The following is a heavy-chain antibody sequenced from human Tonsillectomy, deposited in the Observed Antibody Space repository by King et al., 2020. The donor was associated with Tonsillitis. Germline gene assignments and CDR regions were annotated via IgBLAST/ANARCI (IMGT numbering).Heavy chain of an antibody. CDR2: INGDGSIT. Sequence: VQLVESGGGLVQPGRSLRLSCAASGFTFSNYWMHWVRQAPGKGLVWVSRINGDGSITTYADSVKGRFTISRDNAKNTLYLQMNSLRAEDRAVYYCARAGGHSYGSDAIDIWGQGTMVTVSS. CDR1: GFTFSNYW. D-gene: IGHD5-18*01. V-gene: IGHV3-74*01. J-gene: IGHJ3*02. CDR3: ARAGGHSYGSDAIDI.